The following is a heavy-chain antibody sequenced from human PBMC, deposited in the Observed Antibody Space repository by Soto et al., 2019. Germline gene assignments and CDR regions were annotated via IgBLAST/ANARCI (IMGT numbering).Heavy chain of an antibody. Sequence: ASVKVSCKESEYTFTSYYMHWVRQAPGQGLEWMGIINPSGGSTSYAQKFQGSVTMTRDTSTSTVFMDLSSPRSVDTAVYYCAKIRYYGSGYYFDYWGQGTLVTVSS. J-gene: IGHJ4*02. CDR3: AKIRYYGSGYYFDY. CDR1: EYTFTSYY. V-gene: IGHV1-46*03. D-gene: IGHD3-10*01. CDR2: INPSGGST.